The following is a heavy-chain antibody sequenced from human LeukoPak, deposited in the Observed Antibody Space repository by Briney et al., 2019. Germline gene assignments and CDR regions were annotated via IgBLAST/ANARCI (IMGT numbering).Heavy chain of an antibody. J-gene: IGHJ4*02. D-gene: IGHD1-1*01. CDR2: ISSSSSYI. CDR3: ASGSGTSPLFDC. Sequence: GGSLRLSCAASGFTFSSYSMNWVRQAPGYGLEWVSSISSSSSYIYYADSVKGRFTISRDNAKNSLYLQMNSLRAEDTAVYYCASGSGTSPLFDCWGQGTLVTVSS. CDR1: GFTFSSYS. V-gene: IGHV3-21*01.